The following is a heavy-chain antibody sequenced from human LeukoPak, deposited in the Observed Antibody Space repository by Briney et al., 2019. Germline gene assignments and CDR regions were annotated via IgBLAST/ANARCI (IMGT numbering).Heavy chain of an antibody. CDR3: AKARYSGSPALDF. D-gene: IGHD1-26*01. J-gene: IGHJ4*02. CDR2: TRYDESKT. V-gene: IGHV3-30*02. Sequence: PGGCLRLSCAASGFTFSNNGMHWVRQTPGKGLGWVAFTRYDESKTIYGDSVRGRFTISRDNSKNTLYLQMNSLTTDDSAVYYCAKARYSGSPALDFWGQGTLVTVSS. CDR1: GFTFSNNG.